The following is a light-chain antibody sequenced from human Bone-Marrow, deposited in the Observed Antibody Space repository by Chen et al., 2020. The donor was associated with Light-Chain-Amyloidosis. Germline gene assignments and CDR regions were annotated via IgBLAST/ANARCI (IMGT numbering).Light chain of an antibody. Sequence: NCTQTQPHSVTEPPGKTGKISRTRRSGSIATNYVQWYQQRPGSSPTTVIYGDDQRPSGVPDRFSGSIDRSSNSSSLTISGLKTEDEADYYCQSYQGSSQVVFGGGTKLTVL. V-gene: IGLV6-57*01. CDR3: QSYQGSSQVV. CDR1: SGSIATNY. CDR2: GDD. J-gene: IGLJ3*02.